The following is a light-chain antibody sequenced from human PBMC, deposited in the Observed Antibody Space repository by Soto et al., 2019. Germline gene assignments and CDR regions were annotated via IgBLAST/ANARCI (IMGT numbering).Light chain of an antibody. Sequence: EVMLIQSPATLSMSPGERATLSCRASETVATNLAWYQQKPGQAPRLLISGASTRAAGISDRFSGGGSGTDFTLTISSIEPEDSAVYYCQQRARLFTLGGGTKVDIK. CDR1: ETVATN. J-gene: IGKJ4*01. CDR2: GAS. V-gene: IGKV3-11*01. CDR3: QQRARLFT.